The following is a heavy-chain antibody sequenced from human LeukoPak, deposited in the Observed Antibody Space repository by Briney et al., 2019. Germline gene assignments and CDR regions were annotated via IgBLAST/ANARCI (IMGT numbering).Heavy chain of an antibody. J-gene: IGHJ4*02. CDR3: AKGPAWGITQYYFDY. CDR1: GFTFDDYA. CDR2: ISWNSGSI. V-gene: IGHV3-9*03. D-gene: IGHD3-16*01. Sequence: PGRSLRLSCAASGFTFDDYAMHWVRQAPGKGLEWVSGISWNSGSIGYADSVKGRFTISRDYAKNSLYLQMNSLRAEDMALYYCAKGPAWGITQYYFDYWGQGTLVTVSS.